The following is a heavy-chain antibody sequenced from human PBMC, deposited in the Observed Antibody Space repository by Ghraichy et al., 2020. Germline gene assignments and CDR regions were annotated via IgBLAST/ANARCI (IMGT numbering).Heavy chain of an antibody. CDR2: IFWDDEK. Sequence: SGPTLVKPTQTLTLTCSFSGFSLASDKMAVGWFRQPPGGALEWLALIFWDDEKRYSPSLESRLSITKDTSQNQVGLTLINVDPVDTATYYCARRLGHGTSYFVRSYCGHRTVVTVPS. V-gene: IGHV2-5*02. J-gene: IGHJ4*01. D-gene: IGHD3-10*02. CDR1: GFSLASDKMA. CDR3: ARRLGHGTSYFVRSY.